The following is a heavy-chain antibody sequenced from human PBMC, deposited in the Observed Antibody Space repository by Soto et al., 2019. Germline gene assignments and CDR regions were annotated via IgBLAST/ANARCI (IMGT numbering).Heavy chain of an antibody. CDR1: GYTFTSYD. CDR3: ARASTGYSSSWDY. CDR2: MNANNGNT. D-gene: IGHD6-13*01. V-gene: IGHV1-8*01. Sequence: ASVKVSCKASGYTFTSYDINWVRQATGQGLEWMGWMNANNGNTKYAQKFQGRVTMTRNASTSTAYMELSSLRSEDTAVYYCARASTGYSSSWDYWGQGTLVTVSS. J-gene: IGHJ4*02.